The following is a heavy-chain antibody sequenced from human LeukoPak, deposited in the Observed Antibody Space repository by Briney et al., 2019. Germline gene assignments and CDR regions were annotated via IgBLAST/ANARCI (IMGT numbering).Heavy chain of an antibody. D-gene: IGHD1-26*01. J-gene: IGHJ4*02. CDR3: AKDGLNSGSYLHDY. V-gene: IGHV3-23*01. Sequence: PGGSLRLSCAASGFTFDDYGMSWVRQAPGKGLEWVSAISGSGGSTYYADSVKGRFTISRDNSKNTLYLQMNSLRAEDTAVYYCAKDGLNSGSYLHDYWGQGTLVTVSS. CDR2: ISGSGGST. CDR1: GFTFDDYG.